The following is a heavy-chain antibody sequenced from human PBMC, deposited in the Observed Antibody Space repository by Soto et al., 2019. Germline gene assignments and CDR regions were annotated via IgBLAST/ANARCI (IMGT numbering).Heavy chain of an antibody. CDR3: AKTKLVRGKNYFDY. D-gene: IGHD6-13*01. V-gene: IGHV3-9*01. CDR1: GFTFDDYA. J-gene: IGHJ4*02. CDR2: ISWNSGSI. Sequence: GGSLRLSCAASGFTFDDYAMHWVRQAPGKGLEWVSGISWNSGSIGYADSVKGRFTISRDNAKNSLYLQMNSLRAEDTALYYCAKTKLVRGKNYFDYWGQGTLVTVSS.